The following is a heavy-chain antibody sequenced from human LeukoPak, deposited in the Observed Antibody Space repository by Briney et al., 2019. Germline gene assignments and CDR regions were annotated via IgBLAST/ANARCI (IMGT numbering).Heavy chain of an antibody. CDR2: IRYDGSNK. D-gene: IGHD5-18*01. CDR3: AKDRSYGTLFDY. J-gene: IGHJ4*02. V-gene: IGHV3-30*02. Sequence: GGSLRLSCAASGFTFSSYGMHWVRQAPGKGLEWVAFIRYDGSNKYYADSVKGRFTISRDNSKNTLYLQMNSLRAEDTAVYYCAKDRSYGTLFDYWGQGTLVTVSS. CDR1: GFTFSSYG.